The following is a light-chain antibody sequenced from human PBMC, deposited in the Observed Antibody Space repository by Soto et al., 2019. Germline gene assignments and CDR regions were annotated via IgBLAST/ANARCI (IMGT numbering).Light chain of an antibody. Sequence: PSTLSASVGDRVTITCRASQSISSWLAWYQQKPGKAPKLLIYDASSLESGVPSRFSGSGSGTEFTLTISSLQPDDFATYYCQQYQKDTPGTFGQGTKVDIK. CDR3: QQYQKDTPGT. CDR2: DAS. V-gene: IGKV1-5*01. CDR1: QSISSW. J-gene: IGKJ1*01.